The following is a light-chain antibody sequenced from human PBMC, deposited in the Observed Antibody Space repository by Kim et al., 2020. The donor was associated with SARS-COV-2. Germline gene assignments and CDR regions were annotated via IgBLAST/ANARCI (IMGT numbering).Light chain of an antibody. V-gene: IGKV4-1*01. CDR2: GGS. Sequence: IVMTQSPDSLAVSLGERATINCRSNQSVLHRSYNKNYLAWYQHKRGQPPKMLIYGGSTREPGVPDRFSGSGTGTDFTLTISRLQAEDVAVYYCHQYYGRPTVGQGTRLEIK. CDR1: QSVLHRSYNKNY. CDR3: HQYYGRPT. J-gene: IGKJ5*01.